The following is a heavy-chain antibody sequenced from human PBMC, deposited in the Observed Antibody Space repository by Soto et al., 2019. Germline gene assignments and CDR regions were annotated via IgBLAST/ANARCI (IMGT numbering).Heavy chain of an antibody. CDR3: ARSQGSSTSLDIYYYYYYGMDV. CDR2: IIPISGTA. Sequence: QVQLVQSGAEVKKPGSSVKVSCKASGGTFSSYAISWVRQAPGQGLAWMGGIIPISGTANYAQKFHGRVTITADDSTSTVYMELSSLRSEDTAVYFCARSQGSSTSLDIYYYYYYGMDVWGKGSTVTVSS. CDR1: GGTFSSYA. V-gene: IGHV1-69*01. D-gene: IGHD2-2*01. J-gene: IGHJ6*04.